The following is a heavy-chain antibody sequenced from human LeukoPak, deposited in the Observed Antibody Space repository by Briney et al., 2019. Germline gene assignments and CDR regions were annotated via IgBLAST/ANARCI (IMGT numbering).Heavy chain of an antibody. CDR3: AKWRMGRDSSGSKYYFDY. Sequence: QPGGSLRLSCAASGFTVSSNYMSWVRQAPGKGLEWVSVIYSGGSTYYADSVKGRFTISRDNSKNTLYLQMNSLRAEDTAVYYCAKWRMGRDSSGSKYYFDYWGQGTLVTVSS. CDR2: IYSGGST. J-gene: IGHJ4*02. D-gene: IGHD3-22*01. CDR1: GFTVSSNY. V-gene: IGHV3-66*01.